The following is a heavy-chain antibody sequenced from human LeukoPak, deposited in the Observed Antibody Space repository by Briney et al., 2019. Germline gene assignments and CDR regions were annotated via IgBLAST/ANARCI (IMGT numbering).Heavy chain of an antibody. Sequence: AASVKYSCKSSGYTFTSYDMNWVRQATGQGLEGMGWMNPNSGKTGYAQRFRGRVTMTRNTSIITGYMELSSVRSEDTAVYYCARGSLHYYGCYYYYGMDVWGQGTTVTVSS. V-gene: IGHV1-8*01. D-gene: IGHD3-10*01. CDR1: GYTFTSYD. CDR2: MNPNSGKT. CDR3: ARGSLHYYGCYYYYGMDV. J-gene: IGHJ6*02.